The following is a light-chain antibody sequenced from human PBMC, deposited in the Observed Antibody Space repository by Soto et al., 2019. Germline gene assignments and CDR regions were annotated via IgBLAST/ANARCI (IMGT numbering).Light chain of an antibody. V-gene: IGLV2-14*01. Sequence: QSALTQPASVSGSPGQSITISCTGTSSDVGIYNYVSWYQQHPGKAPKLMIYEVSKRPSGVSNRFSGSKSGSTASLSISGLHDDDEDYYYCSSFTTSSIWVFGGGTKVTVL. CDR3: SSFTTSSIWV. J-gene: IGLJ3*02. CDR1: SSDVGIYNY. CDR2: EVS.